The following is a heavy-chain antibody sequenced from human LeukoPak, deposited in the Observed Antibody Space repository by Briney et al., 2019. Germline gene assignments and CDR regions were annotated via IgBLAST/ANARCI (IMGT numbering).Heavy chain of an antibody. J-gene: IGHJ4*02. CDR1: GFTFSSYA. Sequence: GRSLRLSCEASGFTFSSYAMHWVRQAPGKGLEWVAVISYDGSNKYYADSVKGRFTISRDNSKNTLYLQMNSLRAEDTAVYYCARESMITFGGVIVGPFDYWGQGTLVTVSS. V-gene: IGHV3-30*04. CDR2: ISYDGSNK. CDR3: ARESMITFGGVIVGPFDY. D-gene: IGHD3-16*02.